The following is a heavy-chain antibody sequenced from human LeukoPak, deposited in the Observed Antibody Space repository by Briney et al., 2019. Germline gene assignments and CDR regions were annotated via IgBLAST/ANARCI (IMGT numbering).Heavy chain of an antibody. D-gene: IGHD3-9*01. CDR1: GFTFSRHG. CDR3: AKAPRGTLSGYFDY. J-gene: IGHJ4*02. Sequence: PGGSLRLSCAASGFTFSRHGMHWVRQAPGKGLEWVAVISYDGSNKYYADSVKGRFTISRDNSENTLYLQMNSLRAEDTAVYYCAKAPRGTLSGYFDYWGQGTLVTVSS. V-gene: IGHV3-30*18. CDR2: ISYDGSNK.